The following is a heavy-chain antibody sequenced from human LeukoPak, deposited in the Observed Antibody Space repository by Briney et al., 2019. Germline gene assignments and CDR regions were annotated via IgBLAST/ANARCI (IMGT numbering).Heavy chain of an antibody. Sequence: GGSLRLSCAASGFTFSSYAMSWVRQAPGKGLEWVSAISGSGGSTYYADSVKGRFTISRDNSKNTLYLQMNSLRAEDTAVYYCAKDISITMVRGVIGYWGQGTLVTVSS. J-gene: IGHJ4*02. CDR3: AKDISITMVRGVIGY. D-gene: IGHD3-10*01. V-gene: IGHV3-23*01. CDR2: ISGSGGST. CDR1: GFTFSSYA.